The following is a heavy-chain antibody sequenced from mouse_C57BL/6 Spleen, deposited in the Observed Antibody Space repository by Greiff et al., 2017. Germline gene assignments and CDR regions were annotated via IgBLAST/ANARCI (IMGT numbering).Heavy chain of an antibody. Sequence: VQLQQSGAELVRPGASVKLSCTASGFNIKDDYMHWVKQRPEQGLEWIGWIDPENGDTEYASKFQGKATITADTSSNTAYLQLSSLTSEDTAVYYCTTGYGSQNYYAMDYWGQGTSVTVSS. V-gene: IGHV14-4*01. D-gene: IGHD1-1*01. CDR3: TTGYGSQNYYAMDY. CDR2: IDPENGDT. CDR1: GFNIKDDY. J-gene: IGHJ4*01.